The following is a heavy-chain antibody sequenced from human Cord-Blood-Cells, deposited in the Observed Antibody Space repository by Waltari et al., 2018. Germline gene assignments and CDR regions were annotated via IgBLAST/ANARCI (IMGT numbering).Heavy chain of an antibody. CDR1: GFTFSSHW. CDR3: ASKQWLVDVDDY. J-gene: IGHJ4*02. Sequence: EVQLVESGGGLVQPGGSLRLSCAASGFTFSSHWMSWVRQAPGKGLEWVANIKQDGSEKYYVDSVKGRFTISRDNAKNSLYLQMNSLRAEDTAVYYCASKQWLVDVDDYWGQGTLVTVSS. CDR2: IKQDGSEK. D-gene: IGHD6-19*01. V-gene: IGHV3-7*01.